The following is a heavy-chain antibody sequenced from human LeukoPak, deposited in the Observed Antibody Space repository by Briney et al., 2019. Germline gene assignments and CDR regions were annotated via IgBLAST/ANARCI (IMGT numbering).Heavy chain of an antibody. CDR3: ASGSYSFYYMDV. V-gene: IGHV4-61*02. D-gene: IGHD1-26*01. Sequence: PSETLSLTCTVSGGSISSGSYYWSWIRQPAGKGLEWIGRIYTSGSTNYNPSLKSRVTISVDTSKNQFSLRLSSVTAADTAVYYCASGSYSFYYMDVWGKGTTVTVSS. J-gene: IGHJ6*03. CDR1: GGSISSGSYY. CDR2: IYTSGST.